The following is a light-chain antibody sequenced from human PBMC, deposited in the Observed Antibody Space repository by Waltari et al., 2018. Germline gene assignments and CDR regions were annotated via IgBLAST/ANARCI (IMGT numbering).Light chain of an antibody. J-gene: IGKJ1*01. CDR2: DTS. V-gene: IGKV3-11*01. CDR3: QQRSNWWWT. Sequence: EIVLTPFPATLSLSPGETATISCRATESVSTYLRWFHQKPGQAPRLLIFDTSNRAAGIPARFSGSGSGTDFTLTISNLEPEDVGVYYCQQRSNWWWTFGQGTRVEVK. CDR1: ESVSTY.